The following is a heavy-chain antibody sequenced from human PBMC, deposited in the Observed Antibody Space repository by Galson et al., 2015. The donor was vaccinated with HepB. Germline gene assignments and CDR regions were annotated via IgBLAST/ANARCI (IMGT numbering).Heavy chain of an antibody. V-gene: IGHV1-18*01. J-gene: IGHJ5*02. Sequence: SVKVSCKASGYTFSTYSITWVRQAPGQGLEWMGWISPYNRDTNYARKVQGRVTMIIDTFTDTAYMELRSLRSDDTAVYYCARGALVGVVGGSQNNWFAPWGQGTLVTVSS. CDR2: ISPYNRDT. CDR1: GYTFSTYS. D-gene: IGHD2-15*01. CDR3: ARGALVGVVGGSQNNWFAP.